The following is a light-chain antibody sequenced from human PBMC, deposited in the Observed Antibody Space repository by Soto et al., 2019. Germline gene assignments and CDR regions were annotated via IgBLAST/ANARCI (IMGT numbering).Light chain of an antibody. CDR2: GAS. J-gene: IGKJ4*01. Sequence: EIVMTQSPATLSVSPGERATLSCRASQSVSSNLAWYQQKPGQAPRLLIYGASTRPTGIPARFSGSGSGTEFTLTISSLQSEDFAVYYCQQYNNWPPLTFGGGTTVEIK. V-gene: IGKV3-15*01. CDR1: QSVSSN. CDR3: QQYNNWPPLT.